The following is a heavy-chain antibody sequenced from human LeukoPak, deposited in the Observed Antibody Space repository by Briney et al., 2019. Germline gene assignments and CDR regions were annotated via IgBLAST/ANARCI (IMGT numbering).Heavy chain of an antibody. CDR3: ARHVRKYQLLFWDMDV. D-gene: IGHD2-2*01. V-gene: IGHV4-39*01. CDR2: IYYSGST. Sequence: NPSETLSLTCTVSGGSIRSSGYYWGWIRQPPGKGLEWIGSIYYSGSTYYNPSLKSRVTISVDTSKNQFSLKLSSVTAADTAVYYCARHVRKYQLLFWDMDVWGKGTTVTVSS. J-gene: IGHJ6*03. CDR1: GGSIRSSGYY.